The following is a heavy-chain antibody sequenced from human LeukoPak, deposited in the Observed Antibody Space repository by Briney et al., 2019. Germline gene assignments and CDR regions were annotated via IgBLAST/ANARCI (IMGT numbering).Heavy chain of an antibody. Sequence: GGSLRLSCAASGFTFSSYEMNWVRQAPGKGLEWVANINQDGIETYYVDSVEGRFTISRDNAKNSLYLQVNSLRVEDTAVFYCARAATTGTVDYWGQGTLVTVSS. CDR1: GFTFSSYE. CDR3: ARAATTGTVDY. D-gene: IGHD6-13*01. V-gene: IGHV3-7*01. J-gene: IGHJ4*02. CDR2: INQDGIET.